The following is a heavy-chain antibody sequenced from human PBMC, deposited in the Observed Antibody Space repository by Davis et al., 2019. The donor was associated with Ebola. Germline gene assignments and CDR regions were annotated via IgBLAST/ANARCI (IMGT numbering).Heavy chain of an antibody. CDR3: ARDSYYDFWSGYSYGMDV. CDR2: ISSSSSTI. D-gene: IGHD3-3*01. Sequence: PGGSLRLSCAASGFTFSSYSMNWVRQAPGKGLEWVSYISSSSSTIYYADSVKGRFTISRDNSKNTLYLQMNSLRAEDTAVYYCARDSYYDFWSGYSYGMDVWGQGTTVTVSS. J-gene: IGHJ6*02. CDR1: GFTFSSYS. V-gene: IGHV3-48*01.